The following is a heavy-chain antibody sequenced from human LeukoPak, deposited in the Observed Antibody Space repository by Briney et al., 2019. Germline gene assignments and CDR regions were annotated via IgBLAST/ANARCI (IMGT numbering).Heavy chain of an antibody. D-gene: IGHD3-10*01. CDR1: GFTFDDYA. CDR3: AKDVNYSPSGTFDY. J-gene: IGHJ4*02. Sequence: GGSLRLSCAASGFTFDDYAMHWVRQAPGKGLEWVSSISWNSGRMDYADSVKGRFTISRDNAKNSLYLQMNSLRIEDMALYYCAKDVNYSPSGTFDYWGQGTLVTVSS. CDR2: ISWNSGRM. V-gene: IGHV3-9*03.